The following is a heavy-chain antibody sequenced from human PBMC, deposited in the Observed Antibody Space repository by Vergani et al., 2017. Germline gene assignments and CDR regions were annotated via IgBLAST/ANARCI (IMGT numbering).Heavy chain of an antibody. D-gene: IGHD3-10*01. CDR3: AVRPRVNLVGGEIVTKRTFDY. CDR1: GESFSSFY. V-gene: IGHV4-34*02. J-gene: IGHJ4*02. Sequence: QVQLQQWGAGVVKPSGTLSLTFAVFGESFSSFYWSWIRQPPGKGLEWIGEINNDGHTNYNPSLESRVTVSRDTAKNQFSLNLMSVTAADTAMYYRAVRPRVNLVGGEIVTKRTFDYWSQGSLVTVSS. CDR2: INNDGHT.